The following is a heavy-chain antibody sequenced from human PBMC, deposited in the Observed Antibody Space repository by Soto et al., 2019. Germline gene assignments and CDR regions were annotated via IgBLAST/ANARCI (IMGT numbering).Heavy chain of an antibody. V-gene: IGHV4-34*01. CDR3: ARGGISHWAYFYYMDV. Sequence: SETLSLTCVVSGGSLSDYFWSWVRQRPGMALEWIGEINHLGSINYNPSLKSRVTMSVDTSKNQFSLTLNSVTAADTATYYCARGGISHWAYFYYMDVWDRGTTVIVSS. CDR2: INHLGSI. CDR1: GGSLSDYF. J-gene: IGHJ6*03. D-gene: IGHD2-21*01.